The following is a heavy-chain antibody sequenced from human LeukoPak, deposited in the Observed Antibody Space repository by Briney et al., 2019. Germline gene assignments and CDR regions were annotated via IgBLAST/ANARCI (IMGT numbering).Heavy chain of an antibody. D-gene: IGHD3-10*01. CDR3: ARDPAFRGAQMEY. V-gene: IGHV1-18*01. CDR1: GYTLTSYG. J-gene: IGHJ4*02. CDR2: ISGYNGNT. Sequence: ASVKVSCKASGYTLTSYGFSWVRQAPGQGLEWMGWISGYNGNTNYAQNLQGRVTMTIDTSTSTAYMEPRSLRSDDTAVYHCARDPAFRGAQMEYWGQGTLVTVSS.